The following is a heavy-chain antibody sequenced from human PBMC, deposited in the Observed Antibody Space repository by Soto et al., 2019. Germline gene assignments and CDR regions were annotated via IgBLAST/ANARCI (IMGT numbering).Heavy chain of an antibody. CDR1: GGSITSHTHY. V-gene: IGHV4-31*03. CDR2: IYFRGTT. CDR3: ATYDYSDFYFEQ. D-gene: IGHD4-17*01. J-gene: IGHJ1*01. Sequence: QVQLQESGPGLVKPSQTLSLTCTVSGGSITSHTHYWSWIRQHPGKGLEWIGNIYFRGTTYYNPSLESRVFISLDTSKNQFSLSLTSVTAADTAVYCCATYDYSDFYFEQWGQGTLVSVSS.